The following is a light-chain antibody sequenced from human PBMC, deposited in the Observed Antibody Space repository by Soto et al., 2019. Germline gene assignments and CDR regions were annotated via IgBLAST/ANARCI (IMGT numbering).Light chain of an antibody. J-gene: IGLJ1*01. Sequence: QNVVTQPPSVSGAPGQRVTISCTGSSSNIGAGSDVHWYQQLPGTAPKLLIYGNNNRPSGVPDRFSGSKSGTSASLAITGLQAEDEADYYCQSYDSSLSGYVFGTGTKLTVL. CDR1: SSNIGAGSD. CDR3: QSYDSSLSGYV. V-gene: IGLV1-40*01. CDR2: GNN.